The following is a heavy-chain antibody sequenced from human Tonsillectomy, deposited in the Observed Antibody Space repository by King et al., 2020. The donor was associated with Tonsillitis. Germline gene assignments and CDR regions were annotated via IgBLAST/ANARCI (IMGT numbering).Heavy chain of an antibody. Sequence: VQLQQWGAGLLKPSETLSLTCAVSGGSFSGYYWSWIRQPPGKGLEWIGEINHSGSTNYNPSLKSRVTISVDTSKNQFSLKLSSVTAADTAVYYCARVAVWGFDYWGQGTLVTVSS. J-gene: IGHJ4*02. CDR1: GGSFSGYY. D-gene: IGHD2-8*02. CDR3: ARVAVWGFDY. V-gene: IGHV4-34*01. CDR2: INHSGST.